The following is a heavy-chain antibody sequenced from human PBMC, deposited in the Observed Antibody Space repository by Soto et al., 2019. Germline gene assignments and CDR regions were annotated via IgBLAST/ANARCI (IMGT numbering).Heavy chain of an antibody. CDR2: INAGNGNT. Sequence: ASVTVSCKASGYTFTSYAMHWVRQAPGQRLEWMGWINAGNGNTKYSQKFQGRVTITRDTSASTAYMELSSLRSEDTAVYYCARFRTVTTAYYFDYWGQGTLVTVSS. J-gene: IGHJ4*02. CDR3: ARFRTVTTAYYFDY. D-gene: IGHD4-17*01. V-gene: IGHV1-3*01. CDR1: GYTFTSYA.